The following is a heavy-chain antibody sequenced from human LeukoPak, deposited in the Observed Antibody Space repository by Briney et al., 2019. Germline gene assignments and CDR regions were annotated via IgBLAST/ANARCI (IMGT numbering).Heavy chain of an antibody. CDR1: GFTFSSYA. J-gene: IGHJ4*02. V-gene: IGHV3-23*01. D-gene: IGHD1-26*01. CDR2: ISGSGGST. Sequence: GGSQRLSCTASGFTFSSYAMSWVRQAPGKGLEWVSAISGSGGSTYYADSVKGRFTISRDNSKNTLFLQMNSLRAEDTAVYYCVRDLGGRSGHWGQGTLVTVSS. CDR3: VRDLGGRSGH.